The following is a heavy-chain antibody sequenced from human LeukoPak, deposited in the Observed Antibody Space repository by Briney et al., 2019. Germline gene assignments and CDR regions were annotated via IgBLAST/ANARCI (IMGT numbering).Heavy chain of an antibody. CDR3: ARQGSALHDCHSYMDV. CDR1: GVIFENYA. D-gene: IGHD6-25*01. J-gene: IGHJ6*03. V-gene: IGHV3-30*01. Sequence: GRPLRLSCAVSGVIFENYAMHWVRQAPGKGLEWVAVISSDGSDKYYADAVAGRLTISRDISKGTLHLQMKSLRPEYTAVDYCARQGSALHDCHSYMDVWGKGTTVTVSS. CDR2: ISSDGSDK.